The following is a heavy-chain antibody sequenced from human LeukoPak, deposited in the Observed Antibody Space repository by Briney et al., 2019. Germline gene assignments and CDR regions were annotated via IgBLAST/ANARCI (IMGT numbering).Heavy chain of an antibody. J-gene: IGHJ4*02. D-gene: IGHD6-19*01. V-gene: IGHV3-7*01. CDR1: GFNFMW. CDR2: INEDGTGK. CDR3: VAGSGWRFDY. Sequence: GGSLRLSWAVSGFNFMWMSWVRLAPGKGLEWVANINEDGTGKYYVDSVKGRFTISRDNAKNSLYVQMNSLRVEDTAVYYCVAGSGWRFDYWGQGILVTVSS.